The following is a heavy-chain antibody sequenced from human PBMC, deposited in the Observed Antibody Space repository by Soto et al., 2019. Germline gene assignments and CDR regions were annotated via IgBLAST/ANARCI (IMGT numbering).Heavy chain of an antibody. D-gene: IGHD3-10*01. Sequence: GGSLRLSCAASGFTFSSYSMNWVRQAPGKGLEWVSSISSSSSYIYYADSVKGRFTISRDNAKNSLYLQMNSLRAEDTAVYYCARDQNTMVRGAKDAFDIWGQGTMVTVSS. J-gene: IGHJ3*02. V-gene: IGHV3-21*01. CDR2: ISSSSSYI. CDR3: ARDQNTMVRGAKDAFDI. CDR1: GFTFSSYS.